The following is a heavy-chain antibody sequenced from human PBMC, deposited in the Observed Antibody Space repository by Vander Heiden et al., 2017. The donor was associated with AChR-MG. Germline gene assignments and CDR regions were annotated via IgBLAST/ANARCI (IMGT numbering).Heavy chain of an antibody. CDR1: GGSISSSSYY. Sequence: QLQLQESGSGLVTPSATLSLTCTVSGGSISSSSYYWGWIRQPPGKGLEWIRSIYYSGSTYYNPSLKSRVTISVDTSKNQFALKLSSVTAADTAVYYCARKPVGANNWFDPWGQGTLVTVSS. CDR2: IYYSGST. V-gene: IGHV4-39*01. D-gene: IGHD1-26*01. J-gene: IGHJ5*02. CDR3: ARKPVGANNWFDP.